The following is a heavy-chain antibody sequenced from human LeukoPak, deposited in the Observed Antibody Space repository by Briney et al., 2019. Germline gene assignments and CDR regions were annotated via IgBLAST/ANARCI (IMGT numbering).Heavy chain of an antibody. V-gene: IGHV4-59*04. CDR3: ARGSLPYFFNN. Sequence: SETLSLTCTVSGGSISSYYWSWIRQPPGKGLEWIGYIYYSGSTYYNPSLKSRVTVSFDTSKNQFSLKLISLTAADTAMYFCARGSLPYFFNNWGQGTLVTVSS. J-gene: IGHJ4*02. D-gene: IGHD1-26*01. CDR1: GGSISSYY. CDR2: IYYSGST.